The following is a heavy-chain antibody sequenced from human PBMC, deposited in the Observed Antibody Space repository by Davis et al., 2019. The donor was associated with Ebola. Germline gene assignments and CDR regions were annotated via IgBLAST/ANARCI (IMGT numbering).Heavy chain of an antibody. J-gene: IGHJ5*02. D-gene: IGHD3-3*01. Sequence: SETLSLTCTVSGGSISSGGYYWSWIRQHPGKGLEWIGYIYYSGSTYYNPSLKSRVTISVDTSKNQFSLKLSSVTAADTAVYYCAGGDTIFGVVIGGWFDPWGQGTLVTVYS. CDR2: IYYSGST. V-gene: IGHV4-31*03. CDR1: GGSISSGGYY. CDR3: AGGDTIFGVVIGGWFDP.